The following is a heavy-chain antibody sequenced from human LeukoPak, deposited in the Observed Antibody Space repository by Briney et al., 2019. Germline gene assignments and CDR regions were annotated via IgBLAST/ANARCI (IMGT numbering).Heavy chain of an antibody. Sequence: SETLSLTCAVSGYSISSGYYWGWIRQPPGKGLEWIGSIYHSGSTYYNPSLKSRVTISVDTSKNQFSLKLSSVTAADTAVYYCARHGAGGYSGCYYEAFDIWGQGTMVTVSS. J-gene: IGHJ3*02. CDR2: IYHSGST. V-gene: IGHV4-38-2*01. CDR1: GYSISSGYY. CDR3: ARHGAGGYSGCYYEAFDI. D-gene: IGHD1-26*01.